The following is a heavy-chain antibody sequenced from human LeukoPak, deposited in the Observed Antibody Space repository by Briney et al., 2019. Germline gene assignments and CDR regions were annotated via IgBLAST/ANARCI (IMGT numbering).Heavy chain of an antibody. Sequence: PSQTLSLTCAVSGGSISSGGYSWSWIRQPPGKGLEWIGYIYHSGSTYYNPSLKSRVTISVDRSKNQFSLNLSSVTAADTAVYYCAREGYCSGGSCDNWFDPWGQGALVTVSS. CDR3: AREGYCSGGSCDNWFDP. J-gene: IGHJ5*02. D-gene: IGHD2-15*01. CDR2: IYHSGST. CDR1: GGSISSGGYS. V-gene: IGHV4-30-2*01.